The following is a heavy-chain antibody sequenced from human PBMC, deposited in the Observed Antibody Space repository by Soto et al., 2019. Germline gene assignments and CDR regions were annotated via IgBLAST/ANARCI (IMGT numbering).Heavy chain of an antibody. D-gene: IGHD6-19*01. CDR2: ISPAGSSQ. J-gene: IGHJ5*02. Sequence: QVKLVESGGAVVQPGRSLRLSCEASGFTFRSFGMHWVRQTPDKGLEWVSVISPAGSSQDYADSVKGRFFTSSDNSRNTLYLQMNSLRIADTGVYYCTKPRSSFQWPPFDPWGHGALVTVSS. CDR1: GFTFRSFG. CDR3: TKPRSSFQWPPFDP. V-gene: IGHV3-30*18.